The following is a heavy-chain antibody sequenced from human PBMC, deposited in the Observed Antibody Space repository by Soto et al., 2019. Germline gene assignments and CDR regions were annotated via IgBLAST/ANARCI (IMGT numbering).Heavy chain of an antibody. D-gene: IGHD4-17*01. CDR3: ARRGGGDSLFDS. CDR2: IFYGGGSGVA. CDR1: GGSFSSSNDY. J-gene: IGHJ4*02. V-gene: IGHV4-39*01. Sequence: PETLSLTCTVSGGSFSSSNDYWGWIRQPPGKGLEWIGNIFYGGGSGVAYYSPSLKTRVTISVDTSKNQFSLNMRSLTAADTAVYFCARRGGGDSLFDSWGQGKLVTVSS.